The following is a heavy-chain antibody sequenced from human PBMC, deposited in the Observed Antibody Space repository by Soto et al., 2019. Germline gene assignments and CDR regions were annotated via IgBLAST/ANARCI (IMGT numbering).Heavy chain of an antibody. CDR1: GLIFSDYH. V-gene: IGHV3-72*01. D-gene: IGHD6-19*01. J-gene: IGHJ6*02. CDR2: IRRKANSYTT. CDR3: AMLGGWSGGSSGMDV. Sequence: EVQLVESGGGLVQPGGSLRLSCAASGLIFSDYHMDWVRQAPGKGLEWVGRIRRKANSYTTEYAASVKGRFTISRDDPMNSLYLQMNSLKSEDTAVYYCAMLGGWSGGSSGMDVWGQGTTVTVSS.